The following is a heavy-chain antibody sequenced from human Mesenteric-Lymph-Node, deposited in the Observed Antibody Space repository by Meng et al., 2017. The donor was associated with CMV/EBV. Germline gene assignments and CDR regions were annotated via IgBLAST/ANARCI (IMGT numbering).Heavy chain of an antibody. CDR3: ATGTYYCSSTSCYPDV. Sequence: ESLKISCAASGFSFSAYEINWVRQAPGKGLEWIGYFYYTGYTNYNPSLKSRATISADTSKNQFSLKLSSVTAADTAVYYCATGTYYCSSTSCYPDVWGQGTTVTVSS. D-gene: IGHD2-2*01. CDR1: GFSFSAYE. J-gene: IGHJ6*02. V-gene: IGHV4-59*01. CDR2: FYYTGYT.